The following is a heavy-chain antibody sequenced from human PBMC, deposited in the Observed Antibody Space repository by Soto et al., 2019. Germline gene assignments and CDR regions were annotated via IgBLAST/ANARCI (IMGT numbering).Heavy chain of an antibody. Sequence: GGSLRLSCTCFGFTFGDYAISWSRQAPGKGLEWVGVIRSKAYGETTDYGASVKGRFTILRDDSKSIAYLQLNGLQSEDTGVYYCTRYTYTSRYSYFGMDVWGHGTAVTVSS. CDR1: GFTFGDYA. V-gene: IGHV3-49*03. J-gene: IGHJ6*02. CDR3: TRYTYTSRYSYFGMDV. D-gene: IGHD2-2*01. CDR2: IRSKAYGETT.